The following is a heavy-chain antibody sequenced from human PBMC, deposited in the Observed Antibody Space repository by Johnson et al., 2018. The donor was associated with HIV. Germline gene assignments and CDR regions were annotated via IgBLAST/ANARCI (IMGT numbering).Heavy chain of an antibody. CDR3: AKVRYDSSGYWDREHDAFDI. CDR1: GFTFDDYA. Sequence: VQLVESGGGLVQPGRYLRLSCAASGFTFDDYAMHWVRQAPGKGLEWVSGISWNSGSIGYADSVKGRFTISRDNAKNSQYLQMNSLRAEDTALYYCAKVRYDSSGYWDREHDAFDIWGQGTMVTVSS. D-gene: IGHD3-22*01. V-gene: IGHV3-9*01. CDR2: ISWNSGSI. J-gene: IGHJ3*02.